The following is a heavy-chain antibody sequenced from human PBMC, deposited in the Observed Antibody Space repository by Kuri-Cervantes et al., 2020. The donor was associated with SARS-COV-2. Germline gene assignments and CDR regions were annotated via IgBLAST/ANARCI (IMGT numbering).Heavy chain of an antibody. V-gene: IGHV3-30*02. Sequence: GESLKISCAASGFTFSSYAMHRVRQAPGKGLEWVAFIRYDGSNKYYADSVKGRFTISRDISKSTLYLQMNDLRPDDTAVYYCATDCGYNCRVDVWGQGTLVTVSS. D-gene: IGHD1-20*01. CDR2: IRYDGSNK. J-gene: IGHJ4*02. CDR3: ATDCGYNCRVDV. CDR1: GFTFSSYA.